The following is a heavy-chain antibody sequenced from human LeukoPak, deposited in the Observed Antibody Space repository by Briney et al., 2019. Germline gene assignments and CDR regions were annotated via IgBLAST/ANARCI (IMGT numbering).Heavy chain of an antibody. CDR1: GFTFRTYN. CDR2: ITSGGTTI. J-gene: IGHJ4*02. V-gene: IGHV3-48*01. D-gene: IGHD6-13*01. Sequence: PGGSLRLSCAASGFTFRTYNMNWVRQAPGKGLEWVSYITSGGTTIYYADSVKGRFTISRDNAKNSLYLQMNSLRAEDTAVYYCARTAYAADHFDYWGQGTLVTVSS. CDR3: ARTAYAADHFDY.